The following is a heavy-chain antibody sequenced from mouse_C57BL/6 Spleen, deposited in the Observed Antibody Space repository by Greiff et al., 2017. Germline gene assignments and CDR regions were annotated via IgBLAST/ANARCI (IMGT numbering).Heavy chain of an antibody. D-gene: IGHD2-4*01. Sequence: QVQLKQSGAELVKPGASVKLSCKASGYTFTEYTIHWVQQRSGQGLEWIGWFYPGSGSIKYNEKFKDKATLTADKSSSTVYMDLSRLTSEDSAVYFCARHEALLSYDYDKAWDAYWGQGTLVTVSA. CDR1: GYTFTEYT. V-gene: IGHV1-62-2*01. CDR2: FYPGSGSI. J-gene: IGHJ3*01. CDR3: ARHEALLSYDYDKAWDAY.